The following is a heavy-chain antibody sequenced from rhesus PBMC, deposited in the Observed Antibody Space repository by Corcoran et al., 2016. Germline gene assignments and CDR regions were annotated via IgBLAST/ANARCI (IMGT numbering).Heavy chain of an antibody. CDR3: AKGVGSSSDY. CDR1: GYSFTSYW. CDR2: IDPSDSDT. V-gene: IGHV5-20*02. Sequence: EVQLVQSGAEVKRPGESLKISCKTSGYSFTSYWIRWVRQMPGKGLGWVGAIDPSDSDTRYSPSFHGQVTISADKSISTAYLQWSSLKASDTATYYCAKGVGSSSDYWGQGVLVTVSS. D-gene: IGHD5-12*01. J-gene: IGHJ4*01.